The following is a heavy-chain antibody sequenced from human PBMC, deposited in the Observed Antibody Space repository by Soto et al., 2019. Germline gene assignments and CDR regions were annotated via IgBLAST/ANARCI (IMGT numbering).Heavy chain of an antibody. CDR3: ARDTSGGMDV. CDR1: GGSISSGGYY. Sequence: SETLSLTCTVSGGSISSGGYYWSWSRQHPGKGVEWIGYIYYSGSTYYNPSLKSRVTISVDTSKNQFSLKLSSVTAADTAVYYCARDTSGGMDVWGQGTTVTVSS. V-gene: IGHV4-31*03. D-gene: IGHD3-10*01. J-gene: IGHJ6*02. CDR2: IYYSGST.